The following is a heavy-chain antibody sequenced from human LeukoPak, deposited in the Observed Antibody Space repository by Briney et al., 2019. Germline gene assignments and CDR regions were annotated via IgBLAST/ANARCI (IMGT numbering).Heavy chain of an antibody. J-gene: IGHJ6*04. Sequence: SETLSLTCAVYGGSFSGYYWSWIRQPPGKGLEWIGEINHSGSTNYNPSLKSRVTISVDTSKNQFSLKLSSVTAADTAVYYCARGDYGSGSYYKSYYYYGMDVWGKGTTVTVSS. D-gene: IGHD3-10*01. CDR3: ARGDYGSGSYYKSYYYYGMDV. V-gene: IGHV4-34*01. CDR2: INHSGST. CDR1: GGSFSGYY.